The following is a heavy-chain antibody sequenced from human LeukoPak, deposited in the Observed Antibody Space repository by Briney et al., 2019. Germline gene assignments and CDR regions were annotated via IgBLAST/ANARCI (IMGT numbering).Heavy chain of an antibody. Sequence: GGALILSCSASGFTFSCCGMHWVGHAPGKGREGVARILYDGSRQYYTDSVKGRFTIARDNSKNTLFLQMNSLRAEDTAVYYCVKSSGTDDYGMDAWGQGTTVIVSS. CDR1: GFTFSCCG. CDR3: VKSSGTDDYGMDA. V-gene: IGHV3-30*02. D-gene: IGHD3-10*01. CDR2: ILYDGSRQ. J-gene: IGHJ6*02.